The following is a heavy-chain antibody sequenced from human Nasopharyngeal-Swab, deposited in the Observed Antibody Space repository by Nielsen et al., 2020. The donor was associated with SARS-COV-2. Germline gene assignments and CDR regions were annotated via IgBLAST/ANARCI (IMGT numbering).Heavy chain of an antibody. V-gene: IGHV3-21*01. J-gene: IGHJ5*02. CDR2: ISSSSSYI. D-gene: IGHD6-13*01. CDR1: GFTFSSYS. CDR3: ARDSDASSCWWENWFDP. Sequence: GESLKISCAASGFTFSSYSMNWVRQAPGKGLEWVSSISSSSSYIYYADSVKGRFTISRDNAKNSLYLQMNSLRAEDTAVYYCARDSDASSCWWENWFDPWGQGTLVTVSS.